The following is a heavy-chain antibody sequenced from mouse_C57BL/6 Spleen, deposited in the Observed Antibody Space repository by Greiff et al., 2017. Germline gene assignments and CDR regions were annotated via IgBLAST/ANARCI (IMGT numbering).Heavy chain of an antibody. CDR2: INPSTGGT. J-gene: IGHJ2*01. CDR3: AKGELGRD. CDR1: GYSFTGYY. Sequence: EVQRVESGPELVKPGASVKISCKASGYSFTGYYMNWVKQSPEKSLEWIGEINPSTGGTTYNQKFKAKATLTVDKSSSTAYMQLKSLTSEDSAVYYCAKGELGRDWGQGTTLTVSS. D-gene: IGHD4-1*01. V-gene: IGHV1-42*01.